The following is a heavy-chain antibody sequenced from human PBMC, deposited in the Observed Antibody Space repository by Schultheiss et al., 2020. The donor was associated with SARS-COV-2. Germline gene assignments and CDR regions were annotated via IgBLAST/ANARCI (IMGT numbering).Heavy chain of an antibody. V-gene: IGHV4-30-2*01. CDR2: IYHSGST. CDR1: GGSISSGGYS. Sequence: SQTLSLTCAVSGGSISSGGYSWSWIRQPPGKGLEWIGYIYHSGSTYYNPSLKSRVTISVDRSKNQFSLKLSSVTAADTAVYYCARSDYYGMDVWGQGTTVTVSS. CDR3: ARSDYYGMDV. J-gene: IGHJ6*02.